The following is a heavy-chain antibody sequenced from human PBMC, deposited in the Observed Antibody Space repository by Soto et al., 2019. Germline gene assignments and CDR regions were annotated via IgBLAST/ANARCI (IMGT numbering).Heavy chain of an antibody. J-gene: IGHJ4*02. Sequence: PGGSLRLSCVASGITFRSRAMSWVRQAPGEGLEWVSTTTDTDGDRKYADSVRGRLTISRDNSKNTLYLQMNSLRAEDTAVYYCARCQIAARVPYYNDYWGQGTLVTVSS. V-gene: IGHV3-23*01. CDR1: GITFRSRA. CDR2: TTDTDGDR. D-gene: IGHD6-13*01. CDR3: ARCQIAARVPYYNDY.